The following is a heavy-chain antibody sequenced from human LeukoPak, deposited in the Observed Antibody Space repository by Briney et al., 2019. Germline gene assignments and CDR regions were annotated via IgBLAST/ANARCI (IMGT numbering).Heavy chain of an antibody. V-gene: IGHV1-46*01. CDR3: ARRVIAYYYDSSGLFDP. CDR2: INPSGGST. Sequence: ASVKVSCKASGYTFTSYYMHWVRQAPGQGLEWMGIINPSGGSTSYAQKFQGRVTMTRDMSTSTAYMELSSLRSEDTAVYYCARRVIAYYYDSSGLFDPWGQGTLVTVSS. D-gene: IGHD3-22*01. CDR1: GYTFTSYY. J-gene: IGHJ5*02.